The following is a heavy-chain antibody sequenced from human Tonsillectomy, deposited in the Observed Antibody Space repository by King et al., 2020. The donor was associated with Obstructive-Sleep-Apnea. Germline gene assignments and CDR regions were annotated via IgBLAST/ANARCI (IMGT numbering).Heavy chain of an antibody. J-gene: IGHJ6*02. CDR2: IYHSGST. CDR3: ARANSNTWNYYFYYGMDV. V-gene: IGHV4-38-2*02. CDR1: GFSISSDYY. D-gene: IGHD6-13*01. Sequence: QLQESGPGLVKPSETLSLTCTVSGFSISSDYYWGGIRQPPGTGLEGFGSIYHSGSTYYNPSLKRRGTISVDTSKNKFSLGLSSVTAPDTAVYFCARANSNTWNYYFYYGMDVWGQGTTVTVSS.